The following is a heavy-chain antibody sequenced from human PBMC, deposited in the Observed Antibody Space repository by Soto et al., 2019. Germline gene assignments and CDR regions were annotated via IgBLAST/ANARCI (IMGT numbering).Heavy chain of an antibody. V-gene: IGHV4-31*03. CDR3: ARGDGYCSSTSCLGNYYYGMDV. CDR2: IYYSGST. J-gene: IGHJ6*02. CDR1: GGSISSGGYY. D-gene: IGHD2-2*03. Sequence: KPSETLSLTCTVSGGSISSGGYYWSWIRQHPGKGLEWIGYIYYSGSTYYNPSLKSRVTISVDTSKNQFSLKLSSVTAADTAVYYCARGDGYCSSTSCLGNYYYGMDVWGQGTTVTVSS.